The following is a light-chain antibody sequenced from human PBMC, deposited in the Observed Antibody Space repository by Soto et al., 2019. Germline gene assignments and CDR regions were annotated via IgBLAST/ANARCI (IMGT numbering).Light chain of an antibody. V-gene: IGKV3-20*01. J-gene: IGKJ1*01. CDR3: QQYGSSPPT. Sequence: EILLTQSPGTPSLSPGERATLSCRASQSVSGSYLAWYQQKPGQAPRLLIYGASSRATGFPDRFSGSGSGTDFTLTISRLEPEDFAVYYCQQYGSSPPTFGQGTKVEV. CDR1: QSVSGSY. CDR2: GAS.